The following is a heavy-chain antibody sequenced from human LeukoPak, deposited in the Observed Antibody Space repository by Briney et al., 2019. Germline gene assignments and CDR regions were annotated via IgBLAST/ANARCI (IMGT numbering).Heavy chain of an antibody. J-gene: IGHJ6*02. D-gene: IGHD3-10*01. Sequence: ASVNVSCKASGYTFTSYDINRVRQATGQGLEWMGWMNPNSGNTGYAQKFQGRVTMTRNTSISTAYMELSSLRSEDTAVYYCARGRTMVRGVIRNYYYGMDVWGQGTTVTVSS. CDR2: MNPNSGNT. CDR3: ARGRTMVRGVIRNYYYGMDV. CDR1: GYTFTSYD. V-gene: IGHV1-8*01.